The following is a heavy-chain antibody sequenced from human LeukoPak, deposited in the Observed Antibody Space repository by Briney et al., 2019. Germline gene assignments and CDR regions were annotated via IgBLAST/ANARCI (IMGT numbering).Heavy chain of an antibody. Sequence: SETLSLTCAVYGGSFSGYYWSWIRQPPGTGLEWIGEINHSGSTNYNPSLKSRVTISVDTSKNQFSLKLSSVTAADTAVYYCARGKSKDCSSTSCYNRVTAFDIWGQGTMVTVSS. CDR3: ARGKSKDCSSTSCYNRVTAFDI. D-gene: IGHD2-2*02. CDR1: GGSFSGYY. CDR2: INHSGST. J-gene: IGHJ3*02. V-gene: IGHV4-34*01.